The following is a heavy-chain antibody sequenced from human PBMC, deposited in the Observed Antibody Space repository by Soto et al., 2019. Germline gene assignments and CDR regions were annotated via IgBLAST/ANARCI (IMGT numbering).Heavy chain of an antibody. J-gene: IGHJ1*01. Sequence: QVQLVESGGGVVQPGRSLRLSCVASGFTLTSHGMHWVRQAPGKGLEWVAVISHDGNSQFHADSVQGRFTISRDTSKNTKFLQMNRLTAGDTDVYYCPKANTFAYSWGRGTLLTVSS. V-gene: IGHV3-30*18. D-gene: IGHD3-16*01. CDR1: GFTLTSHG. CDR2: ISHDGNSQ. CDR3: PKANTFAYS.